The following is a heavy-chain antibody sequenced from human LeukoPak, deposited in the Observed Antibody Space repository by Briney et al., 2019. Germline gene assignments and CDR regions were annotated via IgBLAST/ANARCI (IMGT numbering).Heavy chain of an antibody. CDR1: GFTFSKYW. CDR2: INTDGTVT. V-gene: IGHV3-74*01. J-gene: IGHJ4*02. D-gene: IGHD6-19*01. CDR3: ATKQWLAPPPDS. Sequence: GGSLRLSCAASGFTFSKYWMLWVRQAPGKGLESVSRINTDGTVTAYADSVKGRFTVARDNADNTMFLQMNSVRDEDTAVYYCATKQWLAPPPDSWGQGTPVTVSS.